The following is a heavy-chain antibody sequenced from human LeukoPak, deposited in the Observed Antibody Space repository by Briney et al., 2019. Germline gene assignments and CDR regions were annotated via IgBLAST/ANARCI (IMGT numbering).Heavy chain of an antibody. CDR1: GFTFSSYE. D-gene: IGHD6-13*01. CDR2: ISSSGSTI. J-gene: IGHJ4*02. Sequence: PGGSLRLSCAASGFTFSSYEMNWVRQAPGKGLEWVSYISSSGSTIYYADSVKGRFTISRDNAKNSLYLQMNSLRAEDTVVYYCARDFRGSSWYGRDYWGQGTLVTVSS. CDR3: ARDFRGSSWYGRDY. V-gene: IGHV3-48*03.